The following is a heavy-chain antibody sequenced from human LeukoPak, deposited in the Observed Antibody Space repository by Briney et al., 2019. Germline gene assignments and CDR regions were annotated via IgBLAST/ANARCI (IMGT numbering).Heavy chain of an antibody. CDR2: ISSSGSTI. J-gene: IGHJ6*03. Sequence: GGSLRLSCAASGFTFSDYYMSWIRQAPGKGLEWVSYISSSGSTIYYADSVKGRFTISRDNAKNSLYLQMNSLRAEDTAVYYCARSIVGATVTYYYYYMDVWGKGTTVTVSS. CDR3: ARSIVGATVTYYYYYMDV. V-gene: IGHV3-11*04. D-gene: IGHD1-26*01. CDR1: GFTFSDYY.